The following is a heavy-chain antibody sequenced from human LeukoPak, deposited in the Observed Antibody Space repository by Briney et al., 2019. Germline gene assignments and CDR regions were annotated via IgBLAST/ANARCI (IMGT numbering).Heavy chain of an antibody. CDR1: GGSVSSSFYS. D-gene: IGHD5-12*01. Sequence: SETLSLTCNVSGGSVSSSFYSWGWIRQPRGKGLEWIGSMYYSGSAHYNLSLKSRVTMSVDTSKNQFSLKLSSVTAADTAIYFCASATTYSIDDWGQGTLVTVSS. CDR3: ASATTYSIDD. V-gene: IGHV4-39*01. CDR2: MYYSGSA. J-gene: IGHJ4*01.